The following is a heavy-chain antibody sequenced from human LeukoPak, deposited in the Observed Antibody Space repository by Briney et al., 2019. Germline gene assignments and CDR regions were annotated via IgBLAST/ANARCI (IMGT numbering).Heavy chain of an antibody. CDR2: IYYSGST. Sequence: PSETLSLTCTVSGGSISSSSYYWGWLRQPPGKGLEWIGYIYYSGSTNYNPSLKSRVTISVDTSKNQFSLKLSSVTAADTAVYYCARRSQTTTEIQLWSNGGHWYFDLWGRGTLVTVSS. D-gene: IGHD5-18*01. V-gene: IGHV4-61*05. CDR3: ARRSQTTTEIQLWSNGGHWYFDL. J-gene: IGHJ2*01. CDR1: GGSISSSSYY.